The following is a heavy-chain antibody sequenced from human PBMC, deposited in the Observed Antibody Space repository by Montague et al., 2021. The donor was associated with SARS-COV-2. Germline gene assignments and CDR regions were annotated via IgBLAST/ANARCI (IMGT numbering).Heavy chain of an antibody. V-gene: IGHV4-59*08. Sequence: SETLSLTCTVSGGSISSFYWSWFRQPPGKGLEWIGYISDSGSTNYNPSLTSRVTMSVDTSKNQFSLKVNSVTAADTAVYYCARHYSANLPADYWGQGTLVTVSS. CDR2: ISDSGST. CDR1: GGSISSFY. CDR3: ARHYSANLPADY. J-gene: IGHJ4*02. D-gene: IGHD4/OR15-4a*01.